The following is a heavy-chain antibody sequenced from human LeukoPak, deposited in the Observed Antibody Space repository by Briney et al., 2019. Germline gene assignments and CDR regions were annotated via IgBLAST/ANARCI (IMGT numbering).Heavy chain of an antibody. V-gene: IGHV1-18*01. D-gene: IGHD2-2*02. CDR3: ARDCSSTSCYNVY. CDR2: ISTYNGDT. J-gene: IGHJ4*02. CDR1: GYTFTNHG. Sequence: ASVKVSCKASGYTFTNHGFSWVRQAPGQGLEWMGWISTYNGDTNHAQNLQGRVTMTTDTSTSTAYMEMRSLRSDDTAVYYCARDCSSTSCYNVYWGQGTLVTVSS.